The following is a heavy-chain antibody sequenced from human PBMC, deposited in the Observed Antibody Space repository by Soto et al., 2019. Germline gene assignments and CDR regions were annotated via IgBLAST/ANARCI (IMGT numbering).Heavy chain of an antibody. CDR1: GYTFTSYY. V-gene: IGHV1-46*01. CDR2: INPSGGST. J-gene: IGHJ6*02. D-gene: IGHD2-2*01. CDR3: ARDLGFIGSSVGGTDYSYYGMDV. Sequence: DSLQVSCKASGYTFTSYYMHWVRQAPGQGLEWMGIINPSGGSTSYAQKFQGRVTMTRDTSTSTVYMELSSLRSEDTAVYYCARDLGFIGSSVGGTDYSYYGMDVWGQGNTVTV.